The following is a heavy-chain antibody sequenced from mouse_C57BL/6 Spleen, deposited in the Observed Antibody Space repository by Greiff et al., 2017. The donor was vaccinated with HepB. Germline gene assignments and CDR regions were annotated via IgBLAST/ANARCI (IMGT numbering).Heavy chain of an antibody. J-gene: IGHJ4*01. V-gene: IGHV1-50*01. D-gene: IGHD2-14*01. CDR2: IDPSDSYT. CDR1: GYTFTSYW. Sequence: VQLQQPGAELVKPGASVKLSCKASGYTFTSYWMQWVKQRPGQGLEWIGEIDPSDSYTNYNQKFKGKATLTVDTSSSTAYMQLSSLTSEDSAVYYCARIGGYAMDYWGQGTSVTVSS. CDR3: ARIGGYAMDY.